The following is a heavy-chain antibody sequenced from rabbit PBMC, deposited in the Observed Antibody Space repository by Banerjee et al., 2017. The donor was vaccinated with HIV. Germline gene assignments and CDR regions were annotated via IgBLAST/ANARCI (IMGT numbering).Heavy chain of an antibody. CDR1: GFSFSSSYW. Sequence: QSLEESGGDLVKPGASLTLTCTASGFSFSSSYWICWVRQAPGKGLEWIACIYGGSSGESYYASWAKGRFTISRSTSLNTVDLQMNSLTAADTATYFCARDLYGWGVHNLWGPGTLVTVS. J-gene: IGHJ4*01. D-gene: IGHD4-1*01. CDR3: ARDLYGWGVHNL. CDR2: IYGGSSGES. V-gene: IGHV1S40*01.